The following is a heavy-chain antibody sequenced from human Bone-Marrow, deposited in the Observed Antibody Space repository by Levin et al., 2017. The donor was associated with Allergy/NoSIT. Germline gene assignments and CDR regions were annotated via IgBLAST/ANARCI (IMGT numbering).Heavy chain of an antibody. CDR3: ARGEFPEPFDE. CDR1: GFVFSSYN. J-gene: IGHJ4*02. Sequence: GESLKISCAASGFVFSSYNMNWVRQAPGKGLEWVSSISSNGNYIYYVDSVKGRFTVSRDNAKNSLYLQMNSPRAEDTAVYYCARGEFPEPFDEWGQGTLVTVSS. V-gene: IGHV3-21*06. CDR2: ISSNGNYI. D-gene: IGHD3-16*01.